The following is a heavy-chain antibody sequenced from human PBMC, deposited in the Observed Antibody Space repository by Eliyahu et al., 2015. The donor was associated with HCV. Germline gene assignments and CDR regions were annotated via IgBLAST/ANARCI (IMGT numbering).Heavy chain of an antibody. Sequence: QVQLVQSGAEVKKPGSSVKVSCKASGGTFSSYAISWVRQAPGQGLEWMGGIIPIFGTANYAQKFQGRVTITADESTSTAYMELSSLRSEDTAVYYCARGPWLVRPINYYYYGMDVWGQGTTVTVSS. CDR2: IIPIFGTA. CDR1: GGTFSSYA. D-gene: IGHD6-19*01. CDR3: ARGPWLVRPINYYYYGMDV. J-gene: IGHJ6*02. V-gene: IGHV1-69*01.